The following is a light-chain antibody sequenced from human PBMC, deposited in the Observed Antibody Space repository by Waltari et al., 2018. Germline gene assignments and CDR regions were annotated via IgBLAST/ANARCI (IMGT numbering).Light chain of an antibody. CDR1: RTISTF. V-gene: IGKV1-39*01. J-gene: IGKJ4*01. Sequence: DIQMTQSPSSLSASVGDRVPITLRSSRTISTFLQWYQQKPGKAPKLLIYAASSLQSGVPTRFSGSGIGTDFTLTISYLQPEDFATYYCQQSYRTPLTFGGGTKVELK. CDR2: AAS. CDR3: QQSYRTPLT.